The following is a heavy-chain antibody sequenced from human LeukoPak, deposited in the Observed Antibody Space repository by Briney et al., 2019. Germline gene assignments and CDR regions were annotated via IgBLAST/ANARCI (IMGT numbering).Heavy chain of an antibody. CDR3: AKGNKFGYCSSTSCYRKSLYYYYYYYMDV. J-gene: IGHJ6*03. Sequence: GGSLRVSCAASGFTFSSYAMSWVRQAPGKGLEWVSAISGSGGSTYYADSVKGRFTISRDNSKNTLYLQMNSLRAEDTAVYYCAKGNKFGYCSSTSCYRKSLYYYYYYYMDVWGKGTTVTVSS. D-gene: IGHD2-2*03. CDR2: ISGSGGST. CDR1: GFTFSSYA. V-gene: IGHV3-23*01.